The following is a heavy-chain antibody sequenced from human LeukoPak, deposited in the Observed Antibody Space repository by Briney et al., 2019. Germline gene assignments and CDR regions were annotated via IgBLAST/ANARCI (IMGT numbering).Heavy chain of an antibody. CDR1: GGSISSYY. J-gene: IGHJ5*02. CDR3: ARGVGEIVVVPAAIDAGWFDP. V-gene: IGHV4-4*07. D-gene: IGHD2-2*02. CDR2: IYTSGST. Sequence: SETLSLTCTVSGGSISSYYWSWIRQPAGKGLEWIGRIYTSGSTNYNPSLKSRVTMSVDTSKDQFSLKLSSVTAADTAVYYCARGVGEIVVVPAAIDAGWFDPWGQGTLVTVSS.